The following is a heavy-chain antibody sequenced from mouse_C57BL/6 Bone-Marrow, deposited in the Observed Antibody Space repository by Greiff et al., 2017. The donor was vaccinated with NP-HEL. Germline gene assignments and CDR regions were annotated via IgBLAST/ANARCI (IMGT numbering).Heavy chain of an antibody. J-gene: IGHJ3*01. CDR3: ARSVRGRFAY. CDR2: ISYDGSN. D-gene: IGHD2-14*01. Sequence: EVQVVESGPGLVKPSQSLSLTCSVTGYSITSGFYWNWIRQFPGNKLEWMGYISYDGSNNYNPSLKNRISITRDTSKNQFCLKLKSVTTEDTATYYCARSVRGRFAYWGQGTLVTVSA. CDR1: GYSITSGFY. V-gene: IGHV3-6*01.